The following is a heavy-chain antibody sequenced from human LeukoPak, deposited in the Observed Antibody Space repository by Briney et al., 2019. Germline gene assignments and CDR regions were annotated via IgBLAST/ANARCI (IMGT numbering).Heavy chain of an antibody. Sequence: SETLSLTCAVYGGSFSGYYWNWIRRPPGKGLEWIGEINHSGSTNYNPSLKSRVTISVDTSKNQFSLKLSSVTAADTAVYYCAKGDSSGYGYWGQGTLVTVSS. CDR3: AKGDSSGYGY. CDR1: GGSFSGYY. J-gene: IGHJ4*02. D-gene: IGHD3-22*01. CDR2: INHSGST. V-gene: IGHV4-34*01.